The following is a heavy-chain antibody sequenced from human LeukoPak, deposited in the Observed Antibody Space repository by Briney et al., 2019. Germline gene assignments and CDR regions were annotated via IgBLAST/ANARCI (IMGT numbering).Heavy chain of an antibody. V-gene: IGHV4-34*01. D-gene: IGHD5-24*01. CDR2: STHSGST. Sequence: SETLSLTCAVYGGSFSGHYWTWIRQSPGKGLEWIGESTHSGSTNYNPSLKSRVTMSVDTSKNQFSLKLSSVTAADTAVYYCAATTLVSPVEMGDYWGQGTLVTVSS. CDR3: AATTLVSPVEMGDY. CDR1: GGSFSGHY. J-gene: IGHJ4*02.